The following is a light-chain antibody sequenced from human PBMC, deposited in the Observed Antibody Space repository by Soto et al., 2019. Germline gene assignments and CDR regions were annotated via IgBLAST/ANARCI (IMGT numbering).Light chain of an antibody. V-gene: IGKV1-27*01. CDR3: QRYYNAPFT. CDR1: QGIKTY. Sequence: DIQVTQYPSSLSASVGDRVTITCRASQGIKTYLAWYQQKPGEIPKLRIYAASTLESGIPPRFSGSGSGTDFTLTINNLQPEDVATYYCQRYYNAPFTFGGGTKVEIK. J-gene: IGKJ4*01. CDR2: AAS.